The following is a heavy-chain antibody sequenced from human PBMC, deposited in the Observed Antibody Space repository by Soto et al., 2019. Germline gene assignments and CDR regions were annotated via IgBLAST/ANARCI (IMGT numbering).Heavy chain of an antibody. CDR3: ALVDPVDY. Sequence: GGSLRLSCAASGFTFTSYAMSWVRQAPGKGLEWVSVITASGYTTYYADPVKGRFTISRDNSKNTLYLQMNSLRAEDTAVYYCALVDPVDYRGQGTLVTVSS. CDR1: GFTFTSYA. CDR2: ITASGYTT. V-gene: IGHV3-23*01. J-gene: IGHJ4*02. D-gene: IGHD2-8*02.